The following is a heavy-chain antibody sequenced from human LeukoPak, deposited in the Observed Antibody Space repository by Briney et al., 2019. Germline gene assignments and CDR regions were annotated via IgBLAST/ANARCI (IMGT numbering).Heavy chain of an antibody. V-gene: IGHV5-51*01. CDR3: ARANTMIVVADAFDI. CDR2: IYPGDSDT. Sequence: GESLKISCKGSGYSFTSYWIGWVRQMPGKGLEWMGIIYPGDSDTRYSPSFQGQVTISADKSISTAYLQWSSLKASDTAMYYCARANTMIVVADAFDIWGQGTTVTVSS. CDR1: GYSFTSYW. J-gene: IGHJ3*02. D-gene: IGHD3-22*01.